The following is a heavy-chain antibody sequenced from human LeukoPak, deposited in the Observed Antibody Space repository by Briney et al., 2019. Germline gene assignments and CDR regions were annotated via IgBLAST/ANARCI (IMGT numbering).Heavy chain of an antibody. Sequence: GGSLRPSCAASGFTFSSYAMSWVRQAPGKGLEWVSAISGSGGSTYYADSVKGRFTISRDNSKNTLYLQMNSLRAEDTAVYYCATINDYGDYSFAYWGQGTLVTVSS. J-gene: IGHJ4*02. V-gene: IGHV3-23*01. CDR3: ATINDYGDYSFAY. D-gene: IGHD4-17*01. CDR1: GFTFSSYA. CDR2: ISGSGGST.